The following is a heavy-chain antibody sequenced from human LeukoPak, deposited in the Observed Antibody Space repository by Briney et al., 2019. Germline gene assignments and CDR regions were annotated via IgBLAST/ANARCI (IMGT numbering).Heavy chain of an antibody. CDR1: GFTFSNYW. V-gene: IGHV3-74*01. D-gene: IGHD1-14*01. CDR3: SKPLADNGDH. J-gene: IGHJ4*02. CDR2: IKTDGSET. Sequence: PGRSLRLSCAASGFTFSNYWMHWFRQAPGKGLVWVSRIKTDGSETGYADSVKGRFTISRDNAKNTLYLQMNSLRAEDTAVYYCSKPLADNGDHWGQGTLVTVSS.